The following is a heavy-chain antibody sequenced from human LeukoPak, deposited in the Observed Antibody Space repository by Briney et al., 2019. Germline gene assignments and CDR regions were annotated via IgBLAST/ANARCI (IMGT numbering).Heavy chain of an antibody. V-gene: IGHV3-30-3*01. J-gene: IGHJ3*02. Sequence: GGSLRLSCAASGFTFSSYAMPWVRQAPGKGLEWVAVISYDGSNKYYADSVKGRFTISRDNSKNTLYLQMNSLRAEDTAVYYCAKDRGTYDFWSGYRDAFDIWGQGTMVTVSS. CDR1: GFTFSSYA. CDR3: AKDRGTYDFWSGYRDAFDI. D-gene: IGHD3-3*01. CDR2: ISYDGSNK.